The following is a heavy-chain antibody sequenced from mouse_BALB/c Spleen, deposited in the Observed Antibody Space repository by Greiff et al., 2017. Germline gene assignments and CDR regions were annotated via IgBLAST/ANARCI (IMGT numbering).Heavy chain of an antibody. D-gene: IGHD3-3*01. J-gene: IGHJ4*01. Sequence: EVKLVESGGGLVKPGGSLKLSCAASGFTFSSYAMSWVRQTPEKRLEWVASISSGGSTYYPDSVKGRFTISRDNARNILYLQMSSLRSEDTAMYYCARTELGAMDYWGQGTSVTVSS. CDR1: GFTFSSYA. V-gene: IGHV5-6-5*01. CDR3: ARTELGAMDY. CDR2: ISSGGST.